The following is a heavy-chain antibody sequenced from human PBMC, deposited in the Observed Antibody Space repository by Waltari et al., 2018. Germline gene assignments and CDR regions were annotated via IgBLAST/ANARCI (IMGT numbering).Heavy chain of an antibody. CDR1: GGTFSSYA. CDR3: ARDKGWLRFPWYFDL. J-gene: IGHJ2*01. Sequence: QVQLVQSGAEVKKPGSSVKVSCKASGGTFSSYAISWVRKAPGQGVEWMGGSIPSLGTANDAQKFQGRFTITTDEYTSTAYMELSSLRSEDTAVYYCARDKGWLRFPWYFDLWGRGTLVTVSS. CDR2: SIPSLGTA. V-gene: IGHV1-69*05. D-gene: IGHD5-12*01.